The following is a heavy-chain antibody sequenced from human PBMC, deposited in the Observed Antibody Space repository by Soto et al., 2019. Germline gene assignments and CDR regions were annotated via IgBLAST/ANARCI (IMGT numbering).Heavy chain of an antibody. CDR2: INPNSGGT. D-gene: IGHD6-13*01. Sequence: QVQLVQSGAEAKKPGASVKVSCKAFGYTFTGYYIHWVRQAPGQGLEWMGWINPNSGGTNYAQKFQGWLTMTSDTSITTAYTELSRLKSEDSAVSYCSRFSSRYSYFDYWGQGTLVTVSS. J-gene: IGHJ4*02. CDR3: SRFSSRYSYFDY. CDR1: GYTFTGYY. V-gene: IGHV1-2*04.